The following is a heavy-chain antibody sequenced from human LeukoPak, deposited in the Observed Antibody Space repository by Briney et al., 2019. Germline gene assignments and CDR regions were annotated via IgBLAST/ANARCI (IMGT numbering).Heavy chain of an antibody. CDR2: IYYSGST. V-gene: IGHV4-39*01. D-gene: IGHD6-19*01. CDR3: ARTGYSSGWERPYYFDY. J-gene: IGHJ4*02. CDR1: GDSISSSSYY. Sequence: PSETLSLTCIVSGDSISSSSYYWGWIRQPPGKGLEWIGSIYYSGSTYYNPSLKSRVTISVDTSKNQFSLKLSSVTAADTAVYYCARTGYSSGWERPYYFDYWGQGTLVTVSS.